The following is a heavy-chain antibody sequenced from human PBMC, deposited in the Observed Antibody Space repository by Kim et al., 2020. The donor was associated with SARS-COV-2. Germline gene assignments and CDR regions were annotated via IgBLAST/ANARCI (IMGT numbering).Heavy chain of an antibody. CDR1: GYTFTSYG. D-gene: IGHD3-3*01. CDR3: ASAPYDFWSPFGDY. V-gene: IGHV1-18*04. Sequence: ASVKVSCKASGYTFTSYGISWVRQAPGQGLEWMGWISAYNGNTNYAQKLQGRVTMTTDTSTSTAYMELRSLRSDDTAVYYCASAPYDFWSPFGDYWGQGTLVTVSS. J-gene: IGHJ4*02. CDR2: ISAYNGNT.